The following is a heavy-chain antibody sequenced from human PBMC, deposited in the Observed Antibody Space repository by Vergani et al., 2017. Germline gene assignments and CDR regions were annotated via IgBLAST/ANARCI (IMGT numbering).Heavy chain of an antibody. CDR1: GAAIKDFY. CDR3: AREGYCTNGVCFTLFDV. D-gene: IGHD2-8*01. CDR2: VYYTGST. V-gene: IGHV4-59*01. Sequence: QVQLQESGPGLVKPSETLSLTCTVSGAAIKDFYWSWFRQPPGKGLEWIGYVYYTGSTTYNPSLKSRVTISVDTSNNQFSLRMTSLTAADTAIYYCAREGYCTNGVCFTLFDVWGQGALVTVSS. J-gene: IGHJ4*02.